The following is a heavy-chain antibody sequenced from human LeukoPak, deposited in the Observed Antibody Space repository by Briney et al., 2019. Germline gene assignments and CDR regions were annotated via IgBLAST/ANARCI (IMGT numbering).Heavy chain of an antibody. D-gene: IGHD5-24*01. CDR3: ARAALQMGNEAFDI. Sequence: GRSLRLSCAASGFTFSSYAMHWVRQAPGKGLEWVAVISYDGSNKYYADSVKGRFTISRDNSKNTLYLQMNSLRAEDTAVYYCARAALQMGNEAFDIWGQETMVTVSS. J-gene: IGHJ3*02. CDR1: GFTFSSYA. CDR2: ISYDGSNK. V-gene: IGHV3-30-3*01.